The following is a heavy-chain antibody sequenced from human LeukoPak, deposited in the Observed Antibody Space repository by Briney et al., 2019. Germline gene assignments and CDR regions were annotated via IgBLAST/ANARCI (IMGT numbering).Heavy chain of an antibody. V-gene: IGHV1-2*02. CDR1: GYTFTGYY. CDR3: ARVLPLGLGELSFGGVDY. Sequence: ASVKVSCKASGYTFTGYYMHWVRQAPGQGLEWMGWINPNSGGTNYAQKFQGRVTMTRDTSISTAYMELSRLRSEDTAVYYCARVLPLGLGELSFGGVDYWGQGTLVTVSS. CDR2: INPNSGGT. J-gene: IGHJ4*02. D-gene: IGHD3-16*02.